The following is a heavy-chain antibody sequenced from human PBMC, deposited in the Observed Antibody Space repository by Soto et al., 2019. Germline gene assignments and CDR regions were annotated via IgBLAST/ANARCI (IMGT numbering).Heavy chain of an antibody. V-gene: IGHV6-1*01. CDR3: ARGTTYCSSTSCYYYGMDV. CDR1: GDSVSSNSAA. J-gene: IGHJ6*02. Sequence: RSQTLSLTCAISGDSVSSNSAAWNWIRQSPSRGLEWLGRTYYRSKWYNDYAVSVKSRITINPDTSKNQFSLQLNSVTPEDTAVYYCARGTTYCSSTSCYYYGMDVWGQGTTVTVSS. D-gene: IGHD2-2*01. CDR2: TYYRSKWYN.